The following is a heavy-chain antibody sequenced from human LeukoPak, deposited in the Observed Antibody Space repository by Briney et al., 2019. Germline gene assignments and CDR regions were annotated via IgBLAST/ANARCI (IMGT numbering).Heavy chain of an antibody. V-gene: IGHV3-20*01. D-gene: IGHD2-21*02. CDR2: INLNGGSK. J-gene: IGHJ4*02. CDR3: ARGIGDDTKAYFDY. Sequence: GWSLRLSRAGSVFTLDHYGMRWVRQAAAKGREGVSGINLNGGSKGFADSVKGGFTISRDNAKNSLYLRMNSLSAEDTALYNCARGIGDDTKAYFDYWGQGTLVTVSS. CDR1: VFTLDHYG.